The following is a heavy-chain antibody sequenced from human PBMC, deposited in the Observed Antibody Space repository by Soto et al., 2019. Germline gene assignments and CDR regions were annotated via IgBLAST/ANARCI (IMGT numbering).Heavy chain of an antibody. CDR3: ARVRHYYDSSGYPFDY. CDR2: ISGYNGNT. V-gene: IGHV1-18*01. D-gene: IGHD3-22*01. Sequence: ASVKASCKASGYTFTSYGISWVRQAPGQGHERMGWISGYNGNTNLAQKLQGRVTMTTDTPTSTAFMELRSLRSDDTAVYYCARVRHYYDSSGYPFDYWGQGTLVTVSS. CDR1: GYTFTSYG. J-gene: IGHJ4*02.